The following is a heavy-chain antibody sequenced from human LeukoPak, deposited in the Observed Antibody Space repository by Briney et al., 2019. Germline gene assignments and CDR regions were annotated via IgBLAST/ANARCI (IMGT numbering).Heavy chain of an antibody. CDR3: ARDVPSPLYYYDSITRKEDYYYYYGMDV. D-gene: IGHD3-22*01. CDR2: INPSGGST. J-gene: IGHJ6*02. V-gene: IGHV1-46*01. CDR1: GYTFTSYY. Sequence: ASVKVSCKASGYTFTSYYMHWVRQAPGQGLEWMGIINPSGGSTSYAQKFQGRVTMTRDTSTSTVYMELSSLRSEDTAVYYCARDVPSPLYYYDSITRKEDYYYYYGMDVWGQGTTVTVSS.